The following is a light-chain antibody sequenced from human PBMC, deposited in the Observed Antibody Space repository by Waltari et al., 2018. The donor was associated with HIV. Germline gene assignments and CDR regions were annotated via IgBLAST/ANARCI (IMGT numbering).Light chain of an antibody. V-gene: IGKV3-11*01. J-gene: IGKJ1*01. Sequence: EIELTQSPATLSLSPGERATLSCRASQIVSSYLAWYQHKPGQAPRLLIYDASNRATGIPARFSGSGSGTDFTLTISSLEPEDFAVYYCQQRSNWPATFGQGTKVEIK. CDR1: QIVSSY. CDR3: QQRSNWPAT. CDR2: DAS.